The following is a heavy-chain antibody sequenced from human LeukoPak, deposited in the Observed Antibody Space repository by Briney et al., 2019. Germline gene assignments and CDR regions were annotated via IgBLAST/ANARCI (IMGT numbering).Heavy chain of an antibody. D-gene: IGHD6-19*01. Sequence: PSETLSLTCTVSGYSISSGYYWGWIRQPPGKRLEWIGSIYHSGTIYYNPSLKSRVTISVDTSKNQFSLKLSSVTAADTAVYYCAREYILYRSGWFLDYWGQGTVVTVSS. CDR1: GYSISSGYY. V-gene: IGHV4-38-2*02. CDR2: IYHSGTI. J-gene: IGHJ4*02. CDR3: AREYILYRSGWFLDY.